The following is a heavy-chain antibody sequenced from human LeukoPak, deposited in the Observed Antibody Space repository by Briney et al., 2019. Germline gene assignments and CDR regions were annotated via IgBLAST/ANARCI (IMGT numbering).Heavy chain of an antibody. CDR3: ARGLTTVTNCFDY. V-gene: IGHV1-46*01. CDR1: GYTFTSYY. Sequence: GASVKVSCKASGYTFTSYYLNWVRQAPGQGLEWVGIINPSGGSKSYAQKFQGRVTLTRDTSTSTVYMELSSLRSEDTAVYYCARGLTTVTNCFDYWGQGTLVTVSS. J-gene: IGHJ4*02. CDR2: INPSGGSK. D-gene: IGHD4-17*01.